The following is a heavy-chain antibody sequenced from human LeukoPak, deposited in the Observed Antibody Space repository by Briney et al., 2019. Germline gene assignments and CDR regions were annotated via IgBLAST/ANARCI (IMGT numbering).Heavy chain of an antibody. CDR2: ISGSGGST. D-gene: IGHD3-10*01. CDR3: AKDYKGVWLAYGSGSLESDY. CDR1: GFTFSSYG. Sequence: PGGSLRLSCAASGFTFSSYGMSWVRQASGEGLEWISSISGSGGSTYYADSVKGRFTISGDNSKNTLYLQMNSLRAEDTAVYYCAKDYKGVWLAYGSGSLESDYWGQGTLVAVSS. J-gene: IGHJ4*02. V-gene: IGHV3-23*01.